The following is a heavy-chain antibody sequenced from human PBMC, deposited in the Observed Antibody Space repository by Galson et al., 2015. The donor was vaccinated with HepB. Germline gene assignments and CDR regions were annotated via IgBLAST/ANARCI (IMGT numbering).Heavy chain of an antibody. V-gene: IGHV3-30*04. CDR3: AREGGE. CDR1: GFTFSTSR. D-gene: IGHD3-10*01. J-gene: IGHJ1*01. Sequence: SLRLSCATSGFTFSTSRLHWFRQAPGKGLEWVAVISPDGTDNYYAQSLEGRFTVSRDNSRSTLYLEMNSLRPDDTAIYYCAREGGEWGQGTLVTVSS. CDR2: ISPDGTDN.